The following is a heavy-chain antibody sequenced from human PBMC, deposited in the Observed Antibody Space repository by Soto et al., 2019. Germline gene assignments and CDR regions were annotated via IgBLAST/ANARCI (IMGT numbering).Heavy chain of an antibody. V-gene: IGHV3-30-3*01. Sequence: QVQLVESGGGVVQPGRSLRLCCAASGFTFSSYAMHWVRQAPGKGLEWVAVISYDGSNKYYADSVKGRFTISRDNSKNTLYLQMNSLRAEDTAVYYCARDRYYYDSSGYYNYYYGMDVWGQGTTVTVSS. CDR1: GFTFSSYA. D-gene: IGHD3-22*01. J-gene: IGHJ6*02. CDR3: ARDRYYYDSSGYYNYYYGMDV. CDR2: ISYDGSNK.